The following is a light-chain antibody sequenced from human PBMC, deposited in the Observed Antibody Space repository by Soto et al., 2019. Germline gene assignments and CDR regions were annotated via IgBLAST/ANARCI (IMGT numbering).Light chain of an antibody. J-gene: IGKJ2*01. CDR3: QQQGT. CDR1: RSLSSSY. V-gene: IGKV3-20*01. CDR2: AAS. Sequence: EIVLTQSPGTLSLSPGERATLSCRASRSLSSSYVVWYQQKPGQAPRLLIYAASRRATGIPDRFSGSGSATEYTRTISRLEPEDFAVYYCQQQGTFGEGTKLVIK.